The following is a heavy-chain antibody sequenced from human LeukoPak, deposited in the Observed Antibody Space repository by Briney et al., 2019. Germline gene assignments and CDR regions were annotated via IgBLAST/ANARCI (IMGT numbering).Heavy chain of an antibody. CDR1: GYSFVLYG. D-gene: IGHD2-2*01. Sequence: ASVKVSCKPSGYSFVLYGISWVRQAPGQGLEWMGWISAYNGNTNYAQKLQGRVTMTTDTSTSTAYMELRSLRSDDTAVYYCAREFDCSSTSCYSDYYYYMDVWGKGTTVTISS. J-gene: IGHJ6*03. V-gene: IGHV1-18*01. CDR3: AREFDCSSTSCYSDYYYYMDV. CDR2: ISAYNGNT.